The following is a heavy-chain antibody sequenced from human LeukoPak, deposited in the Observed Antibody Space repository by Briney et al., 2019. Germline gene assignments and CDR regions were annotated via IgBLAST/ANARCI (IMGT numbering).Heavy chain of an antibody. D-gene: IGHD2-2*01. J-gene: IGHJ4*02. Sequence: SETLSLTCAVYGGSFSGYYWSWIRQPPGKGLEWIGEINHSGSTNYNPSLKSRVTISVDTSKNQFSLKLRSVTAADTAVYYCARGRSSRDFDYWGQGTLVTVSS. V-gene: IGHV4-34*01. CDR3: ARGRSSRDFDY. CDR1: GGSFSGYY. CDR2: INHSGST.